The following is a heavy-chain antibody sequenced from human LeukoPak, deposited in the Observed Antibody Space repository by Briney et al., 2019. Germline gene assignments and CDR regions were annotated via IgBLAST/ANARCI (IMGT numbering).Heavy chain of an antibody. J-gene: IGHJ5*02. CDR3: ARDSGPWGVFGP. V-gene: IGHV4-59*01. CDR2: MSNNGAT. Sequence: SETQSLTCTVSGGSISGFYWSWIRQPPGKGLEWIGYMSNNGATTYNPSLKSRVTISIDMSNNHFSLTLKSVTAADKAVYYCARDSGPWGVFGPWGQGTLVTVSS. CDR1: GGSISGFY. D-gene: IGHD3-10*01.